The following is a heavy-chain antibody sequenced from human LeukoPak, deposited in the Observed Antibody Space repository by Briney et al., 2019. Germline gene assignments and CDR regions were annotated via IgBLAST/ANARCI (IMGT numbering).Heavy chain of an antibody. Sequence: GGSLRLSCAASGFTFSNAWMSWVRQAPGKGLEWVGRIKSKTDGGTTDYAAPVKGRFTISRDDSKNTLNLQMNSLKTEDTAVYYCTTSLALGENDYWGQGTLVTVSS. D-gene: IGHD2-21*01. CDR3: TTSLALGENDY. V-gene: IGHV3-15*01. CDR1: GFTFSNAW. J-gene: IGHJ4*02. CDR2: IKSKTDGGTT.